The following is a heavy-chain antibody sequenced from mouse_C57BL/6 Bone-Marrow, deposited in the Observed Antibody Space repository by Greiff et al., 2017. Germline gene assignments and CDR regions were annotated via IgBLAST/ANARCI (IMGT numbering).Heavy chain of an antibody. CDR3: ARIGGYYVYYAMDY. D-gene: IGHD2-3*01. J-gene: IGHJ4*01. CDR1: GYSFTSYY. CDR2: IYPGSGNT. V-gene: IGHV1-66*01. Sequence: QVQLQQSGPELVKPGASVKISCKASGYSFTSYYIHWVKQRPGQGLEWIGWIYPGSGNTKYNEKFKGKDTLTADTSSSTAYMPLSSLTSEDSAVYYCARIGGYYVYYAMDYWGQGTSVTVSS.